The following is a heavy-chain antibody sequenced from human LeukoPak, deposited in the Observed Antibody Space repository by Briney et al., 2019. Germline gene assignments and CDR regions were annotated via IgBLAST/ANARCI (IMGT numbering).Heavy chain of an antibody. Sequence: SETLSLTCAVYGGSFSGYYWSWIRQPPRKGLEWIGEINHSGSTNYNPSLKSRVTISVDTPKNQFSLKLSSVTAADTAVYYCARGLDIVVVPAAAAFDYWGQGTLVTVSS. CDR3: ARGLDIVVVPAAAAFDY. J-gene: IGHJ4*02. CDR1: GGSFSGYY. D-gene: IGHD2-2*01. CDR2: INHSGST. V-gene: IGHV4-34*01.